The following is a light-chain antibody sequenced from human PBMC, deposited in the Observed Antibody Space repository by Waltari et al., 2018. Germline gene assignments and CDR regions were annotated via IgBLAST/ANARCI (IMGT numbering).Light chain of an antibody. J-gene: IGKJ1*01. V-gene: IGKV1-39*01. Sequence: DTQMTQSPPPLSASVGDRVTTICRASQSISTSVNWFQQKARKAPNLLIYAVSSVQSGVSSWLRSSGAGTYFTLTISILQPEDVAAYYCQQYYSSPWTFGQGTKVDVK. CDR1: QSISTS. CDR2: AVS. CDR3: QQYYSSPWT.